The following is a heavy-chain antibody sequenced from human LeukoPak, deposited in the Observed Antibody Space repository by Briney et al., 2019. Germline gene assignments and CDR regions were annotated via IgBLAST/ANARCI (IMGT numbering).Heavy chain of an antibody. D-gene: IGHD6-13*01. CDR3: ARGVYSRTYYFDY. V-gene: IGHV3-21*03. CDR1: GFTFNNYS. CDR2: ISSSSSYI. J-gene: IGHJ4*02. Sequence: GGSLRLSCAASGFTFNNYSMNWVRQAPGKGLEWVSSISSSSSYIYYADSLKGRFTISRDNAKNSLYLQINSLRAEDTAVYYCARGVYSRTYYFDYWGQGTLVTVSS.